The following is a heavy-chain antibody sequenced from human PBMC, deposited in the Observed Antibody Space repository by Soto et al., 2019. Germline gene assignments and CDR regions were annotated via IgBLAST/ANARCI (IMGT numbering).Heavy chain of an antibody. V-gene: IGHV3-30-3*01. CDR1: GFTFRNYA. CDR3: AREAEAFDI. J-gene: IGHJ3*02. Sequence: QVQLVESGGGVVQPGRSLRLSCAASGFTFRNYAVHWVRQAPGKGLEWVTIISYDGSNKYYTDSVKGRFTISRDNSKNTLFLKMSSLRSEDTAIYYCAREAEAFDIWGQGTMVTVSS. CDR2: ISYDGSNK.